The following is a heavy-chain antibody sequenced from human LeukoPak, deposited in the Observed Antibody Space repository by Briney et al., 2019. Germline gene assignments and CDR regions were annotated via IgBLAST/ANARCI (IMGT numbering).Heavy chain of an antibody. CDR1: GGSLSSYY. V-gene: IGHV4-59*08. CDR3: ARMGGYSGYATH. D-gene: IGHD5-12*01. CDR2: IYSTGSA. Sequence: SETLSLTCTVSGGSLSSYYWSWIRQPPGKGLEWIGYIYSTGSANYNPSLKSRVTLSVDTAKNQFSLKLNSVAAADTAVYYCARMGGYSGYATHWGQGTLVTVSS. J-gene: IGHJ4*02.